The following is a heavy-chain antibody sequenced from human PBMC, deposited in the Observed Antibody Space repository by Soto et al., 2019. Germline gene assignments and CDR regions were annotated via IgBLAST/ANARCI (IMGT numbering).Heavy chain of an antibody. CDR1: GGPISSGGYY. CDR2: IYYSGST. CDR3: ARAAHYSSPFRWFDP. J-gene: IGHJ5*02. Sequence: SETLSLTCTVSGGPISSGGYYWSWIRQHPGKGLEWIGYIYYSGSTYYNPSLKSRVTISVDTSKNQFSLKLSSVTAADTAVYYCARAAHYSSPFRWFDPWGQGTLVTVSS. V-gene: IGHV4-31*03. D-gene: IGHD6-13*01.